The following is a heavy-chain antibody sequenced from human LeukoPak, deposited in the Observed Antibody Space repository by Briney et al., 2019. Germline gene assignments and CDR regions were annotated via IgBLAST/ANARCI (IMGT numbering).Heavy chain of an antibody. J-gene: IGHJ4*02. Sequence: GGSLRLSCAASGFIFSDYYMSWIRQAPGKGLEWVSYISNSGSIIHYADSLKGRFTISRDNAKNSVYLQMNSLRAEDTAVYYCAREHLGVAAADYWGQGTLVTVSS. CDR1: GFIFSDYY. D-gene: IGHD6-19*01. CDR2: ISNSGSII. CDR3: AREHLGVAAADY. V-gene: IGHV3-11*04.